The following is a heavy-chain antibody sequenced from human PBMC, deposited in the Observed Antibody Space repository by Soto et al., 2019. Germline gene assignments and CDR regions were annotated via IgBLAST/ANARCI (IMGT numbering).Heavy chain of an antibody. CDR1: GFSLSSTRMA. CDR2: IYWDDDK. Sequence: QITLKESGPTLVKPTQTLTLTCTFSGFSLSSTRMAVGWIRQPPGKALEWLALIYWDDDKRYSPFLKSRLTTTKHTSKNQVVLTMSNMDPVDTARYYCAHIVVAGLGYYFDYWGQGTLVTVSS. D-gene: IGHD6-19*01. V-gene: IGHV2-5*02. CDR3: AHIVVAGLGYYFDY. J-gene: IGHJ4*02.